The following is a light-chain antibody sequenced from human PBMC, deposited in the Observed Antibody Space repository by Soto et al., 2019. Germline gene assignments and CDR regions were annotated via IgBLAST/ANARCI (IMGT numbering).Light chain of an antibody. CDR3: QQYGTSPPLT. J-gene: IGKJ4*01. CDR2: DAS. Sequence: EIVLTQSPGTLSLSPGERATLSCRASQSVTSNYLAWYQHKPGQAPRLLIYDASSRATGIPDRFSGSGSATDFTLTISCLEPEDFAVYYCQQYGTSPPLTFGGGTKVDIK. V-gene: IGKV3-20*01. CDR1: QSVTSNY.